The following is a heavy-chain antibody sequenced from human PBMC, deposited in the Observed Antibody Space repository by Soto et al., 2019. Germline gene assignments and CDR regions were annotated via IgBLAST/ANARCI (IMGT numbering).Heavy chain of an antibody. CDR2: INPNSGGT. V-gene: IGHV1-2*02. Sequence: ASVKVSCKASGYTFTGYYMHWVRQAPGQGLEWMGWINPNSGGTNYAQKFQGRVTMTRDTSISTAYMELSRLRSDDTAVYYCARDPAAGNNWFDPWGQGTLVTVS. CDR1: GYTFTGYY. CDR3: ARDPAAGNNWFDP. J-gene: IGHJ5*02. D-gene: IGHD6-13*01.